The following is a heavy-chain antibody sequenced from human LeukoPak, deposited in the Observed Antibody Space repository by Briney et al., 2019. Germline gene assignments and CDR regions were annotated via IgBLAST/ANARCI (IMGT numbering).Heavy chain of an antibody. D-gene: IGHD6-6*01. J-gene: IGHJ4*02. CDR3: AKDNPSSIAARPDY. CDR2: ISGSGGST. CDR1: GFTFSSYS. Sequence: GGSLRLSCAASGFTFSSYSMNWVRQAPGKGLEWVSAISGSGGSTYYADSVKGRFTISRDNSKNTLYLQMNSLRAEDTAVYYCAKDNPSSIAARPDYWGQGTLVTVSS. V-gene: IGHV3-23*01.